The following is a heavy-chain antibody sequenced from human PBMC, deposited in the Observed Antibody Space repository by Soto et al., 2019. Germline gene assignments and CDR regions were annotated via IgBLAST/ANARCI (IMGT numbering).Heavy chain of an antibody. CDR3: ATAEVDY. Sequence: PGGSLRLSCAASGFTFGNYWMHWVRQAPGKGLEWVSRMNSDGSTINYADSVKGRFTVSGDNAKNTLYLQMNSLRAEDTAVYYCATAEVDYWGPGTLVTVSS. CDR1: GFTFGNYW. CDR2: MNSDGSTI. V-gene: IGHV3-74*01. J-gene: IGHJ4*02.